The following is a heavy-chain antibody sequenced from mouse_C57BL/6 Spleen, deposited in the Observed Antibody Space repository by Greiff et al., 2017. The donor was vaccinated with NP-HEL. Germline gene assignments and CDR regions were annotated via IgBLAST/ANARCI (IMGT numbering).Heavy chain of an antibody. CDR1: GYTFTDHT. Sequence: VQLVESDAELVKPGASVKISCKVSGYTFTDHTIHWMKQRPEQGLEWIGYIYPRDGSTKYNEKFKGKATLTADKSSSTAYMQLNSLTSEDSAVYFCARAPLYGNPRGAMDYWGQGTSVTVSS. D-gene: IGHD2-1*01. CDR2: IYPRDGST. CDR3: ARAPLYGNPRGAMDY. V-gene: IGHV1-78*01. J-gene: IGHJ4*01.